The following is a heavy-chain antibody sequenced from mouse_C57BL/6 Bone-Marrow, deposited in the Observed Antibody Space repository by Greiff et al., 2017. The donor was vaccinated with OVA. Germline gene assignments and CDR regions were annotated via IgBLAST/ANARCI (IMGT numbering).Heavy chain of an antibody. J-gene: IGHJ3*01. D-gene: IGHD3-3*01. CDR3: ARGGTLAWFAY. V-gene: IGHV1-64*01. CDR2: IHPNSGST. CDR1: GYTFTSYW. Sequence: VQLQQPGAELVKPGASVKLSCKASGYTFTSYWMHWVKQRPGQGLEWIGMIHPNSGSTNYNEKFKSKATLTVDKSSSTAYMQHSSLTSEDSAVYYCARGGTLAWFAYWGQGTLVTVSA.